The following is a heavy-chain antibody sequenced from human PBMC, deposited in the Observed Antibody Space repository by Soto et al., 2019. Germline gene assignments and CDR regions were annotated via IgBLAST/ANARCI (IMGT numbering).Heavy chain of an antibody. Sequence: QLQLQESGSGLVKPSQTLSLTCAVSGGSISSGGYSWSWIRQPPGKGLEWIGYIYHSGSTYYTPSLKSRGTIPVDRSKNQFSLKLSSVTAADTAVYYCAAGGGLPRYYWGQGTLVTVSS. J-gene: IGHJ4*02. CDR2: IYHSGST. D-gene: IGHD5-12*01. V-gene: IGHV4-30-2*01. CDR1: GGSISSGGYS. CDR3: AAGGGLPRYY.